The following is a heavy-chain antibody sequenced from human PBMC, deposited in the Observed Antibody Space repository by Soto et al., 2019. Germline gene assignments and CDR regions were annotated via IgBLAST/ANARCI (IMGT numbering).Heavy chain of an antibody. V-gene: IGHV4-34*01. CDR3: ARGPGRPVAIAVAGPKGGTAMPPYYYYGMDV. CDR2: INHSGST. J-gene: IGHJ6*02. D-gene: IGHD6-19*01. Sequence: SETLSLTRAFHGGSFSGYYWGWVPPPPGEGPEGIGEINHSGSTNYNPSLKSRVTISVDTSKNQFSLKLSSVTAADTAVYYCARGPGRPVAIAVAGPKGGTAMPPYYYYGMDVWGQGTTVTVSS. CDR1: GGSFSGYY.